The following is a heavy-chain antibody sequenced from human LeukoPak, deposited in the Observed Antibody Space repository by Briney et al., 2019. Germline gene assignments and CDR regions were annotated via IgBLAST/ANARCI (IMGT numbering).Heavy chain of an antibody. Sequence: GGSLRLSCAASGFAISDHYMDWVRQAPGKGLEWLARSRDKAKSYSTEHAASVKGRFTISRDNSKNSLYLQMNSLKTEDTAVYYCARRSNTYYTFDYWGQGTLVTVSS. CDR1: GFAISDHY. CDR3: ARRSNTYYTFDY. CDR2: SRDKAKSYST. V-gene: IGHV3-72*01. D-gene: IGHD2-2*01. J-gene: IGHJ4*02.